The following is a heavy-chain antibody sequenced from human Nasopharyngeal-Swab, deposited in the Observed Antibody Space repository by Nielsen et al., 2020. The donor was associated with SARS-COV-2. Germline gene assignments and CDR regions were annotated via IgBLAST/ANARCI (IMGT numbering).Heavy chain of an antibody. Sequence: SELLSLTCTAPGGPISSYYWSWIRQLPGKGLEWIGYIYYSGSTNYNPSLKSRVTISVDTSKNQFSLNLSTVTAADTAVYYCARSPRSYSSGWYYAFDIWGQGTMVTVSS. J-gene: IGHJ3*02. V-gene: IGHV4-59*01. D-gene: IGHD6-19*01. CDR3: ARSPRSYSSGWYYAFDI. CDR2: IYYSGST. CDR1: GGPISSYY.